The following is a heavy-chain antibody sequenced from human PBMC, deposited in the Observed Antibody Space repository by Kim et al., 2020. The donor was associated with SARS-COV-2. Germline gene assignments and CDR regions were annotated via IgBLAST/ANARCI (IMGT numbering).Heavy chain of an antibody. CDR3: ARDRRTWIQSYYYGMDV. CDR1: GFTFSSYG. D-gene: IGHD5-18*01. CDR2: IWYDGSNK. V-gene: IGHV3-33*01. J-gene: IGHJ6*02. Sequence: GGSLRLSCAASGFTFSSYGMHWVRQAPGKGLEWVAVIWYDGSNKYYADSVKGRFTISRDNSKNTLYLQMNSLRAEDTAVYYCARDRRTWIQSYYYGMDVWGQGTTVTVSS.